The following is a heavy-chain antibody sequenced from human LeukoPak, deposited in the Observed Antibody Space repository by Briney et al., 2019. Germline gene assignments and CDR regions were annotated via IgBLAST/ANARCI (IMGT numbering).Heavy chain of an antibody. V-gene: IGHV3-23*01. Sequence: GGSLRLSCAASGFTFSTFAMTWVRQAPGKGLEWVSGVVGGGTTYYADSVRGRFTLSKDNSKKTVYLQMNSLRVEDTAIYYCAKDLHYNDGRWEFDPWGQGTLVTVSS. J-gene: IGHJ5*02. D-gene: IGHD5-24*01. CDR2: VVGGGTT. CDR3: AKDLHYNDGRWEFDP. CDR1: GFTFSTFA.